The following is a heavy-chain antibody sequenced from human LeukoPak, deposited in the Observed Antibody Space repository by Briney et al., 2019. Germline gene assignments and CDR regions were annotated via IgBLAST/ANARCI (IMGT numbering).Heavy chain of an antibody. Sequence: ASVKVSCKASGGTFSSYAISWVRQAPGQGLEWMGGIIPIFGTANYAQKFQGRVTITAEESTSTAYMELSSLGSEDTAVYYCARGVVPAAIGRFDPWGQGTLVTVSS. V-gene: IGHV1-69*13. D-gene: IGHD2-2*01. CDR1: GGTFSSYA. J-gene: IGHJ5*02. CDR3: ARGVVPAAIGRFDP. CDR2: IIPIFGTA.